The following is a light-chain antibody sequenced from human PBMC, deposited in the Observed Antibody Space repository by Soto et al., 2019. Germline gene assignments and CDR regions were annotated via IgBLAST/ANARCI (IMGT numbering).Light chain of an antibody. CDR3: RSYTSSSTRV. CDR1: SSDVGGYNY. V-gene: IGLV2-14*01. Sequence: QSVLTQPASVSGSPGQTITISCTGTSSDVGGYNYVSWYQQHPGKAPKLMIYDVSNRPSGVSNRFCGSKSGNTASLTISVLQAEDEDDYYCRSYTSSSTRVFGGGTKLTVL. CDR2: DVS. J-gene: IGLJ2*01.